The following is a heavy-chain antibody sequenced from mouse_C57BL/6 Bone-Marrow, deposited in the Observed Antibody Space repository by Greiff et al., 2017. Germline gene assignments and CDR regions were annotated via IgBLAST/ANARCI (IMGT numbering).Heavy chain of an antibody. Sequence: EVNVVESGGDLVKPGGSLKLSCAASGFTFSSYGMSWVRQTPDKRLEWVATISSGGSYTYYPDSVKGRFTISRDNAKNTLYLQMSSLKSEDTAMYYCARHNYVFDYWGQGTTLTVSS. J-gene: IGHJ2*01. D-gene: IGHD2-1*01. V-gene: IGHV5-6*01. CDR3: ARHNYVFDY. CDR1: GFTFSSYG. CDR2: ISSGGSYT.